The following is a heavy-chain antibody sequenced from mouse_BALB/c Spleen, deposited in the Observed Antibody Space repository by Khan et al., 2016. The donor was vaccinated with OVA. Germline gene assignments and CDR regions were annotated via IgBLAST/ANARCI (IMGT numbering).Heavy chain of an antibody. CDR3: ARDWDFDY. J-gene: IGHJ2*01. V-gene: IGHV7-3*02. Sequence: LVESGGGLVQPGGSLRLSCATSGFTFTDYYMSWVRQPPGKALEWLGFIRNKANGYTTEYSASVKGRFTISRDNSQSILYLQMNTLGAEDSATYYCARDWDFDYWGQGTTLTVSS. CDR1: GFTFTDYY. CDR2: IRNKANGYTT. D-gene: IGHD4-1*01.